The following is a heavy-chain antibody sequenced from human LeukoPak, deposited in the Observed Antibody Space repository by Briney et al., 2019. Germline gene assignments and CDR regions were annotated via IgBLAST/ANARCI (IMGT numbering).Heavy chain of an antibody. Sequence: ASVKVSCKASGYTFTSYGISWVRQAPGQGLEWMGRINPNSGGTNYAQKFQGRVTMTRDTSISTAYMELSRLRSDDTAVYYCARAVNYEATSLFDYWGQGTLVTVSS. J-gene: IGHJ4*02. CDR3: ARAVNYEATSLFDY. V-gene: IGHV1-2*06. CDR2: INPNSGGT. D-gene: IGHD3-16*01. CDR1: GYTFTSYG.